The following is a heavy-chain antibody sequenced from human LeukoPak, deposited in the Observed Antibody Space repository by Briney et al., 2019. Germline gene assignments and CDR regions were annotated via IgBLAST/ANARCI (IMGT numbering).Heavy chain of an antibody. J-gene: IGHJ4*02. CDR1: GGSISSYY. CDR2: IYYSGST. V-gene: IGHV4-59*01. D-gene: IGHD1-14*01. CDR3: ARALRYGHVNY. Sequence: SETLSLTCTVSGGSISSYYWSWIRQPPGKGLEWIGYIYYSGSTNYNPSLKSRVTISVDTSKNQFSLKLSSVTAADTAVYYCARALRYGHVNYWGQGTLVTVSS.